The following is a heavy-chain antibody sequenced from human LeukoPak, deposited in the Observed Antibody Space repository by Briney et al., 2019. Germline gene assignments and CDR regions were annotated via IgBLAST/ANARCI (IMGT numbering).Heavy chain of an antibody. V-gene: IGHV3-30*04. Sequence: PGGSLRLSCTSSGLTFGDYAWSWVRQAPGKGLEGVAVISYDGSNKYYADSVKGRFTISRDNSKNTLYLQMNSLRAEDTAVYYCAKGDGGSLRYFDWLLFGVYFDYWGQGTLVTVSS. CDR2: ISYDGSNK. CDR3: AKGDGGSLRYFDWLLFGVYFDY. CDR1: GLTFGDYA. J-gene: IGHJ4*02. D-gene: IGHD3-9*01.